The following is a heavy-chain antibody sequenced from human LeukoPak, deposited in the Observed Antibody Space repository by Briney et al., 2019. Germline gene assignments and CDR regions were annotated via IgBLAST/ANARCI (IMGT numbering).Heavy chain of an antibody. V-gene: IGHV3-48*01. J-gene: IGHJ6*03. CDR3: ARVEETATTAAIIRKYSYYYYYMDV. D-gene: IGHD4-11*01. Sequence: GGSLRLSCAASGFTFSSYEMNWVRQAPGKGLEWVSYISSSSSTIYYADSVKGRFTISRDNAKNSLYLQMNSLRAEDTAVYYCARVEETATTAAIIRKYSYYYYYMDVWGKGTTVTISS. CDR1: GFTFSSYE. CDR2: ISSSSSTI.